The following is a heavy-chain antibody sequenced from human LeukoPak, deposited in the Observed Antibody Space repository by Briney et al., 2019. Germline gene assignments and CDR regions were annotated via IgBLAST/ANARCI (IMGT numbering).Heavy chain of an antibody. Sequence: GGSLRLSCAASQFTFSSHEMNWVRQAPGKGLEWVAVISYDGSNKYYADSVKGRFTISRDNSKNTLYLQMNSLRAEDTAVYYCASLIYDSSPWTDYWGQGTLVTVSS. J-gene: IGHJ4*02. V-gene: IGHV3-30*04. CDR1: QFTFSSHE. D-gene: IGHD3-22*01. CDR3: ASLIYDSSPWTDY. CDR2: ISYDGSNK.